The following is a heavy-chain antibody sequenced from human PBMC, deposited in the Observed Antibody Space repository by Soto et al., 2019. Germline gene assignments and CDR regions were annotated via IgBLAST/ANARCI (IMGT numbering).Heavy chain of an antibody. CDR1: GFTVSSNH. D-gene: IGHD5-18*01. V-gene: IGHV3-53*01. Sequence: VQLVESAGGLIQPGGSLRLSCAASGFTVSSNHMTWIRQAPGRGPEWVSTIYHGGNTYYADSVKGRFAISRDNSKNMLYLQMNSLRAEDTAVYYCATGVDTAKDGYWGQGTLVTVSS. J-gene: IGHJ4*02. CDR3: ATGVDTAKDGY. CDR2: IYHGGNT.